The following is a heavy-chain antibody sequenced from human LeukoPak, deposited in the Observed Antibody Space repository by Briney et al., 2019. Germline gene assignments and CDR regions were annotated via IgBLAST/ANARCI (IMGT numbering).Heavy chain of an antibody. D-gene: IGHD5-12*01. CDR1: GGSISRYY. CDR3: GRVRTGNTGSPEYFED. CDR2: LFYSGNT. J-gene: IGHJ1*01. Sequence: SETLSLTCTVSGGSISRYYWSWIRQPPGKGLEWIGYLFYSGNTNSNPSLKSRVTISADTSKHQLSLRLTSVTASDSAVYVCGRVRTGNTGSPEYFEDWGQGTLVTVSS. V-gene: IGHV4-59*12.